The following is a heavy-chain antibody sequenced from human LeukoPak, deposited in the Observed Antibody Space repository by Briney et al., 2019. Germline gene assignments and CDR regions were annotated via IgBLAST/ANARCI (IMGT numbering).Heavy chain of an antibody. CDR3: ARVNFPYDSSGYYYVSYWYFDL. V-gene: IGHV1-18*01. CDR2: ISAYNGNT. J-gene: IGHJ2*01. D-gene: IGHD3-22*01. Sequence: ASVKVSCKASGYTFTSYGISWVRQAPGQGLEWMGWISAYNGNTNYAQKLQGRVTMTTDTSTSTAYMELRSLRSDDTAVYYCARVNFPYDSSGYYYVSYWYFDLWGRGTLVTVSS. CDR1: GYTFTSYG.